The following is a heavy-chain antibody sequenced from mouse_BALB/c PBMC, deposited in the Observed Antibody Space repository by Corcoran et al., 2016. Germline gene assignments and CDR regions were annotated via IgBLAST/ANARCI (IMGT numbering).Heavy chain of an antibody. CDR3: ARWNYGFAY. D-gene: IGHD1-1*01. J-gene: IGHJ3*01. V-gene: IGHV9-3-1*01. Sequence: QIQLVQSGPELKKPGETVKISCKASGYTFTNYGMNWVKQAPGKGLKWMGWINTYTGEPTYADDFKGRFAFSLETSASTAYLQINNLKNEDTATYLCARWNYGFAYWGQGTLVTVSA. CDR1: GYTFTNYG. CDR2: INTYTGEP.